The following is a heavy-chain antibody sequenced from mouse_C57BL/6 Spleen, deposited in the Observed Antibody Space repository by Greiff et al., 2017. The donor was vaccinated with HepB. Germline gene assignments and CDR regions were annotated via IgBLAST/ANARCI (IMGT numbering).Heavy chain of an antibody. V-gene: IGHV1-80*01. J-gene: IGHJ1*03. CDR2: IYPGDGDT. CDR3: ARSGITTVGYWYFDV. CDR1: GYAFSSYW. Sequence: VQLQQSGAELVKPGASVKISCKASGYAFSSYWMNWVKQRPGKGLEWIGQIYPGDGDTNYNGKFKGKATLTADKSSSTAYMQLSSLTSEDSAVYFCARSGITTVGYWYFDVWAQGPRSPSPQ. D-gene: IGHD1-1*01.